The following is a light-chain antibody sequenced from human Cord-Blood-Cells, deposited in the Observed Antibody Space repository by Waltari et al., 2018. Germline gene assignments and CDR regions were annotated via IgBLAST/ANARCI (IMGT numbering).Light chain of an antibody. J-gene: IGLJ3*02. V-gene: IGLV2-14*01. Sequence: QSALTQPASVSGSPGQSITISCTGTSSDVGVYNYVSWYQQHPGKAPKHMIYDVSKRPSGVSNRFSGSKSGNTASLTISGLQAEDEADYYCSSYTSSSTWVFGGGTKLTVL. CDR3: SSYTSSSTWV. CDR2: DVS. CDR1: SSDVGVYNY.